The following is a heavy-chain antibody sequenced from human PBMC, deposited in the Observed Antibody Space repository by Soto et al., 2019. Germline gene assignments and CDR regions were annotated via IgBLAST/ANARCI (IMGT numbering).Heavy chain of an antibody. CDR1: GFTFSSYA. V-gene: IGHV3-30-3*01. CDR2: ISYDGSNK. Sequence: QVQLVESGGGVVQPGRSLRLSCAASGFTFSSYAMHWVRQAPGKGLEWVAVISYDGSNKYYADSVKGRFTISRDNSKNTLYLQMNSLRAEDTAVYSCASTVDIWGQGTMVTVSS. CDR3: ASTVDI. J-gene: IGHJ3*02.